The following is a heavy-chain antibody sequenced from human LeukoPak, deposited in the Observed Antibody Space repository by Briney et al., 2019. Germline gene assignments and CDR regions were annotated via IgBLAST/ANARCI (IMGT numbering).Heavy chain of an antibody. V-gene: IGHV4-39*01. CDR1: GGSISSSSYY. CDR3: ARLGIAAAGD. Sequence: SETLSLTCTVSGGSISSSSYYWSWIRQPPGKGLEWIGSIYYSGSTYYNPSLKSRVTISVDTSKNQFSLKLSSVTAADTAVYYCARLGIAAAGDWGQGTLVTVSS. D-gene: IGHD6-13*01. CDR2: IYYSGST. J-gene: IGHJ4*02.